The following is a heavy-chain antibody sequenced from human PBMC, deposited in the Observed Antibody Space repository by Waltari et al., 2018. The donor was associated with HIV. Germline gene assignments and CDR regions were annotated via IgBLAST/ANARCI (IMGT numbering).Heavy chain of an antibody. J-gene: IGHJ4*02. CDR3: ARLRFGAVAGTGPFDY. Sequence: QVQLQESGPGLVKPSETLSLTCTVSGGSISSYYWSWIRQPPGKGLAWIGYIYYSGGTHYNPSLKSRVTISVDTSKNQFSLKLSSVTAADTAVYYCARLRFGAVAGTGPFDYWGQGTLVTVSS. V-gene: IGHV4-59*01. CDR1: GGSISSYY. CDR2: IYYSGGT. D-gene: IGHD6-19*01.